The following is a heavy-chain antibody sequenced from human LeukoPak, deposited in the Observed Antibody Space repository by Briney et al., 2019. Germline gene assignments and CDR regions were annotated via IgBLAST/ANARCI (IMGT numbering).Heavy chain of an antibody. CDR2: IIPNSGGT. D-gene: IGHD5-12*01. CDR3: ARGLVDIVATIDY. CDR1: GGTFSSYA. J-gene: IGHJ4*02. V-gene: IGHV1-2*02. Sequence: GASVKVSCKASGGTFSSYAISWVRQAPGQGLEWMGGIIPNSGGTNYAQKFQGRVTMTRDTSISTAYMELSRLRSDDTAVYYCARGLVDIVATIDYWGQGTLVTVSS.